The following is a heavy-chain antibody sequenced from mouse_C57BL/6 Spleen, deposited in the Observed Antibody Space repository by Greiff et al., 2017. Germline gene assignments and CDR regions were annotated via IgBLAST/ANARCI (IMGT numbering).Heavy chain of an antibody. Sequence: VQLQQPGAELVKPGASVKMSCKASGYTFTSYWITWVKQRPGQGLEWIGDIYPGSGSTNYNEKFKSKATLTVDTSSSTAYMQLSSLTSEDSAVYYGARSDYGNPYYFDYWGQGTTLTVSS. D-gene: IGHD2-1*01. J-gene: IGHJ2*01. CDR3: ARSDYGNPYYFDY. V-gene: IGHV1-55*01. CDR1: GYTFTSYW. CDR2: IYPGSGST.